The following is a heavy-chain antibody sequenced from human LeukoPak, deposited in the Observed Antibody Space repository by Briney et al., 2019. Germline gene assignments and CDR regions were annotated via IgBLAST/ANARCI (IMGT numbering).Heavy chain of an antibody. D-gene: IGHD6-13*01. CDR1: GFTFDDHA. V-gene: IGHV3-9*03. Sequence: PGRSLRLSCEASGFTFDDHAMHWVRQAPGKGLEWVSGISWNSDSKGYADSVKGRFTISRDNAKNSLYLQMNSLRPEDMALYYCAKDTAATRREAFDIWGQGTMVTVSS. CDR2: ISWNSDSK. J-gene: IGHJ3*02. CDR3: AKDTAATRREAFDI.